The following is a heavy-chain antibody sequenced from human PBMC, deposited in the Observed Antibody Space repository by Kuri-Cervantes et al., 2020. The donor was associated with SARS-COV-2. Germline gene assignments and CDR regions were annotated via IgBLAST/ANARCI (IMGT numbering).Heavy chain of an antibody. CDR1: GGSISSSSYY. J-gene: IGHJ5*02. CDR3: ARPMVSSITIFGVVIIRNWFDP. D-gene: IGHD3-3*01. Sequence: ESLKISCTVSGGSISSSSYYWGCIRQPPGKGLEWIGSIYYSGSTYYNTSLKSRVTISVDTSKNQFSLKLSTVTAADTAVYYCARPMVSSITIFGVVIIRNWFDPWGQGTLVTVSS. V-gene: IGHV4-39*01. CDR2: IYYSGST.